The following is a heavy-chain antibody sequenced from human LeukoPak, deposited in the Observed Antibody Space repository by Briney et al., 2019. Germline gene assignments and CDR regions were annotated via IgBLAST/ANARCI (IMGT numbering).Heavy chain of an antibody. CDR2: ISSSSTI. V-gene: IGHV3-48*01. CDR1: GFTLSSYS. J-gene: IGHJ3*01. Sequence: GGSLRLSCAASGFTLSSYSMNWVRQAPGKGLEWVSYISSSSTIYYADSVKGRFTISRDNAKNSLYLQMNSLRAEDTAVYYCAREGTSEAVWGQGTMVTVSS. CDR3: AREGTSEAV.